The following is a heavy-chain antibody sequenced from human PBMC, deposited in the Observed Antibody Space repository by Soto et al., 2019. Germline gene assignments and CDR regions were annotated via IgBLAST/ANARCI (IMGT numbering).Heavy chain of an antibody. Sequence: QLQLQESGPGLVKPSETLSLTCTVSGGSISSGSYYWGWIRQPPGKGLQWIGSIYYSGNTYYTPSLESRVIISVDTSKNQFSLKLSSVTAADTAVYYCARHWELLAHIDYWGQGTLITVSS. CDR1: GGSISSGSYY. CDR2: IYYSGNT. CDR3: ARHWELLAHIDY. V-gene: IGHV4-39*01. J-gene: IGHJ4*02. D-gene: IGHD1-26*01.